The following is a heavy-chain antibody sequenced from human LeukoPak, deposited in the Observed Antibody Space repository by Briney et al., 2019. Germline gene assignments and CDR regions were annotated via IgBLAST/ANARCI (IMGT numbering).Heavy chain of an antibody. CDR3: ARGAWAVVVAASFDY. CDR2: ISAYNGNT. J-gene: IGHJ4*02. D-gene: IGHD2-15*01. Sequence: ASVKVSCKASGYTFTSYGISWVRQAPGQGLEWMGWISAYNGNTNYAQELQGRVTMTTDTSTSTAYMELRSLRSDDTAVYYCARGAWAVVVAASFDYWGQGTLVTVSS. V-gene: IGHV1-18*01. CDR1: GYTFTSYG.